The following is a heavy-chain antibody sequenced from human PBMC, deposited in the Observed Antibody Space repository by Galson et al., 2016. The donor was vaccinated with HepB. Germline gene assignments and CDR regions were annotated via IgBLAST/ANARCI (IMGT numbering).Heavy chain of an antibody. CDR1: GFSLRTSGEG. V-gene: IGHV2-5*02. J-gene: IGHJ5*02. D-gene: IGHD3-3*01. Sequence: PALVKPTQTLTLTCTFSGFSLRTSGEGVGWIRQPPGKALEWLALIYWDDDKRFSPSLKSRLAITKDTTKDQVVLTLTNLDPVDTATYYCAHSNGVHWSGYYLPSDNWFDPWGQGILVTVSS. CDR2: IYWDDDK. CDR3: AHSNGVHWSGYYLPSDNWFDP.